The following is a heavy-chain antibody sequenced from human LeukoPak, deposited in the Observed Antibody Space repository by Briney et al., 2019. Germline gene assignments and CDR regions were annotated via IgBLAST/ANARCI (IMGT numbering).Heavy chain of an antibody. J-gene: IGHJ6*03. CDR2: IYYSGST. Sequence: SETLSLTCTVSGGSISSYYWSWIRQPPGKGLEWIGHIYYSGSTNYNPSLKSRVTISVDTSKNQFSLKLSSVTAADTAVYYCARDQYCSSTSCYYYYMDVWGKGTTVTVSS. V-gene: IGHV4-59*01. D-gene: IGHD2-2*01. CDR1: GGSISSYY. CDR3: ARDQYCSSTSCYYYYMDV.